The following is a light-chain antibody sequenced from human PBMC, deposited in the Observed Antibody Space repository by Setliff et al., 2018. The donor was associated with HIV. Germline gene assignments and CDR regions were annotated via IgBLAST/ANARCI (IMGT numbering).Light chain of an antibody. J-gene: IGLJ1*01. Sequence: QSALTQPASVSGSPGQSITISCTGNSSNVGSYNLVSWYQQHPGKAPKLIIYEVTKRPSGVSNRISGSKSGNSASLAITGLQAEDEGDYYCQTYDTRLNIYVFGTGTKGTV. CDR1: SSNVGSYNL. CDR3: QTYDTRLNIYV. CDR2: EVT. V-gene: IGLV2-14*02.